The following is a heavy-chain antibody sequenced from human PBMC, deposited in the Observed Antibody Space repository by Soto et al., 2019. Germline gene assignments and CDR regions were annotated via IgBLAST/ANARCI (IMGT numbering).Heavy chain of an antibody. V-gene: IGHV1-2*02. D-gene: IGHD3-10*01. J-gene: IGHJ6*04. Sequence: ASVKVSCKASGYTFTGYYMHWVRQAPGQGLEWMGWINPNSGGTNYAQKFQGRVTMTRDTSISTAYMELSRRRSDDTAVYYCPRGDHGSGSYYRYGRGVWDKGST. CDR1: GYTFTGYY. CDR2: INPNSGGT. CDR3: PRGDHGSGSYYRYGRGV.